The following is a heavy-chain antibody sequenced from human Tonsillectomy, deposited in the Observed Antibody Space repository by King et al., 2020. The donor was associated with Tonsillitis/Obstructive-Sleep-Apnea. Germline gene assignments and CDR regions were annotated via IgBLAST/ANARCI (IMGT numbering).Heavy chain of an antibody. CDR3: ARRSHYYDRSGYYPTAFDI. Sequence: VQLQESGPGLVKPSETLSLTCTVSGASISSYYWRWIRQPPGKGLEWIGYIYYSGSTNYNPSLKSRVTISVDTSNNQFSLKLSSVTAADTAVYYCARRSHYYDRSGYYPTAFDIWGQGTMVTVSS. V-gene: IGHV4-59*08. CDR2: IYYSGST. CDR1: GASISSYY. J-gene: IGHJ3*02. D-gene: IGHD3-22*01.